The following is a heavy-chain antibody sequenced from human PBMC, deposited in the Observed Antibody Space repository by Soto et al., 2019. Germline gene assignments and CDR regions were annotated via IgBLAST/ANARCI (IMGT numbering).Heavy chain of an antibody. CDR1: GYTFTGYY. CDR3: ARDISSLILRFLEWLPTAGIDYYYYGMDV. J-gene: IGHJ6*02. V-gene: IGHV1-2*02. D-gene: IGHD3-3*01. CDR2: INANSGDT. Sequence: ASVKVSCKASGYTFTGYYMHWVRQAPGQGLEWMGWINANSGDTNYAQKLQGRVTMTTDTSTSTAYMELRSLRSDDTAVYYCARDISSLILRFLEWLPTAGIDYYYYGMDVWGQGTTVTVSS.